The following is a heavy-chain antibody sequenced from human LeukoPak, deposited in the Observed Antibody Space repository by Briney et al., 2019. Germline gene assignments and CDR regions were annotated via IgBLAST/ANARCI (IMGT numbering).Heavy chain of an antibody. J-gene: IGHJ6*03. Sequence: ASVKVSCKVSGYTLTELSMHWVRQAPGKGLEWMGGFDPEDGETIYAQKFQGRVTMTEDTSTDTAYMELSSLRSEDTAVYYCATGGVPAAIFPGYYYYYMDVWAKGPRSPSP. V-gene: IGHV1-24*01. CDR2: FDPEDGET. CDR1: GYTLTELS. D-gene: IGHD2-2*01. CDR3: ATGGVPAAIFPGYYYYYMDV.